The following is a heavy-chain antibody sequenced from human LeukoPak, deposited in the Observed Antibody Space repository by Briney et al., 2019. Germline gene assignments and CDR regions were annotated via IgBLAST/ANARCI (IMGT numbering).Heavy chain of an antibody. CDR1: GFSFSAYS. D-gene: IGHD3-10*01. CDR2: VKHDENER. J-gene: IGHJ4*02. CDR3: ARAPRELFDY. V-gene: IGHV3-7*01. Sequence: PGGSLRLSCAASGFSFSAYSMTWVRQAPGKGLEWLANVKHDENERQYVDSVKGRFTISRDNAKNSLYLQMNSLRAEDTAVYYCARAPRELFDYWGQGTLVTVSS.